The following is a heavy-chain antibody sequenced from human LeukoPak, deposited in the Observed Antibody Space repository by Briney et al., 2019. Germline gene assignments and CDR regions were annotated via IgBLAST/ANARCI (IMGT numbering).Heavy chain of an antibody. D-gene: IGHD2-2*01. Sequence: VASVKVSRKASGYTFSAYGITWVRQAPGRGLEWMAWTSGTGYNTDYTQRFQGRVSVTTDTSTSTAFLEVRSLGSEDTAIYYCARSQCPDSTSCYYFFYFDFWGQGTPVTVSS. CDR2: TSGTGYNT. CDR3: ARSQCPDSTSCYYFFYFDF. V-gene: IGHV1-18*01. CDR1: GYTFSAYG. J-gene: IGHJ4*02.